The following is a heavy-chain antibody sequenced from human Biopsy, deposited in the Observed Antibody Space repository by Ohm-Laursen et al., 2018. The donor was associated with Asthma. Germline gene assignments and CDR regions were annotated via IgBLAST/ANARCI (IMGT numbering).Heavy chain of an antibody. CDR3: ARDLHPTNHLGELSEGFDY. J-gene: IGHJ4*02. V-gene: IGHV3-30-3*01. Sequence: SLRLSCSASGFTFSSYAMHWVRQAPGKGLEWVAVISYDGSNKYYADSVKGRFTISRDNSKNTLYLQMNSLRAEDTAVYYCARDLHPTNHLGELSEGFDYWGQGTLVAVSS. D-gene: IGHD3-16*02. CDR2: ISYDGSNK. CDR1: GFTFSSYA.